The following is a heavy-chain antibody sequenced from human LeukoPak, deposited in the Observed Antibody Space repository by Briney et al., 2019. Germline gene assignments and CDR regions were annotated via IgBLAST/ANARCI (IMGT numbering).Heavy chain of an antibody. D-gene: IGHD4-17*01. V-gene: IGHV1-8*01. Sequence: ASVKVSCKASGYTFITYDINWVRQATGQGLEWMGWMSPNSGNTGYAQKFQDRVTMTRNTSINTAYMELSSLRSDDTAVYYCARGYGSRASRGAFDIWGQGTMVTVSS. CDR3: ARGYGSRASRGAFDI. CDR2: MSPNSGNT. J-gene: IGHJ3*02. CDR1: GYTFITYD.